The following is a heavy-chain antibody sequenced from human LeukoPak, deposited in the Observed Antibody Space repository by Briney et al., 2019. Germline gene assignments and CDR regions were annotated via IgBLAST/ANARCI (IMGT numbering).Heavy chain of an antibody. CDR2: ISWNSGSI. D-gene: IGHD2-2*01. CDR1: GFTFDDYA. V-gene: IGHV3-9*01. CDR3: AKDRYCGRTSCSGGLDS. J-gene: IGHJ4*02. Sequence: PGGSLRLSCAASGFTFDDYAMHWVRQAPGKGLEWVSGISWNSGSIGYADSVKGRFTISRDNAESSLYLQMDSLRPEDTALYYCAKDRYCGRTSCSGGLDSWGRGTLVTVSS.